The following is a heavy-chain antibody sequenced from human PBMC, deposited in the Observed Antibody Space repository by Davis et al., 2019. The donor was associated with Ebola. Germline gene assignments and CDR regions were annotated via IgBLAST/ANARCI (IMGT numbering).Heavy chain of an antibody. D-gene: IGHD3-3*01. CDR2: VNPNAGNT. CDR3: ARGSSSWGGYLMAYFEY. V-gene: IGHV1-2*02. J-gene: IGHJ4*02. CDR1: GYTFTGHY. Sequence: ASVKVSCKASGYTFTGHYIHWVRQAPGQGLEWMGWVNPNAGNTKYAQNFQGRVTMTSDTSTTTAYMELTGLRSDDTAVYYCARGSSSWGGYLMAYFEYWGQGTVVTV.